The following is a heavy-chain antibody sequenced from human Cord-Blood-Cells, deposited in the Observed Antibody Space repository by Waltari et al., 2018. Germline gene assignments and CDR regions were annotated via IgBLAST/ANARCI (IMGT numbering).Heavy chain of an antibody. CDR3: ASSPAAMPYYDFWSGYYTNPFDY. D-gene: IGHD3-3*01. Sequence: QVQLQQWGAGLLKPSETLSLTCAVYGGSFSGYYWSWIRQPPGKGLEWSGEINHSGSTNYNPSLKSRVTISVDTSKNQFSLKLSSVTAADTAVYYCASSPAAMPYYDFWSGYYTNPFDYWGQGTLVTVSS. V-gene: IGHV4-34*01. J-gene: IGHJ4*02. CDR1: GGSFSGYY. CDR2: INHSGST.